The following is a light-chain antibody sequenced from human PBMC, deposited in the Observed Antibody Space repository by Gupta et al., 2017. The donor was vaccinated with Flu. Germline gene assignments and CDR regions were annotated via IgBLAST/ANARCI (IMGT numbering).Light chain of an antibody. CDR3: QQDGSSSL. CDR2: GAS. J-gene: IGKJ4*01. Sequence: PCSLSVPPGKRATLSCRASQCVTRNSLNWYQQKPGQAPRLLLYGASNRATGIPDRFSGSGSGTDFTLTISGLDLEDFAVYYCQQDGSSSLFGGGTKVEIK. CDR1: QCVTRNS. V-gene: IGKV3-20*01.